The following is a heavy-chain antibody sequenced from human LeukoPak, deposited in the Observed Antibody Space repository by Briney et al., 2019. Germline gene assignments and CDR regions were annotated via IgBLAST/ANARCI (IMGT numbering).Heavy chain of an antibody. CDR3: ARVPRSGWYSYFDY. Sequence: GGSLRLSCVASGFIVSSNYMSWVRQAPGKGLEWVSLINSGGSTYYADSVKGRFTISRDNSKNTLYLHMNGLRAEDTAVYYCARVPRSGWYSYFDYWGQGTLVTVSS. CDR1: GFIVSSNY. CDR2: INSGGST. V-gene: IGHV3-53*01. D-gene: IGHD6-19*01. J-gene: IGHJ4*02.